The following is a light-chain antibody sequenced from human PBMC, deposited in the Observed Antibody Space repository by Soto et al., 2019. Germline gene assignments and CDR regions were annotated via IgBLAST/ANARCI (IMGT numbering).Light chain of an antibody. Sequence: QSALTQPASVSGSPGQSITISCTGTSSDVGAYNFVSWYQHHPGKAPKVVIYDVTNRPSGVSSRFSGSKSGDTASLTISGLQAEDEADYYCSSYTTTYSVVFGGGTQLTV. CDR3: SSYTTTYSVV. J-gene: IGLJ2*01. CDR1: SSDVGAYNF. V-gene: IGLV2-14*03. CDR2: DVT.